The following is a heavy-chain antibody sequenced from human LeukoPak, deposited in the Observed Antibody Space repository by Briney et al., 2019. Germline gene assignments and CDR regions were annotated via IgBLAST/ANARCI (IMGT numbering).Heavy chain of an antibody. Sequence: SETLSLTCTVSGGSISSYYWSWIRQPPGKGLEWIGYIYYSGSTNYNPSLKSRVTISVDTSKNQFSLKLSSVTAADTAVYYCARGTGYSSNWYVYWGQGTLVTVSS. CDR1: GGSISSYY. J-gene: IGHJ4*02. D-gene: IGHD6-13*01. V-gene: IGHV4-59*01. CDR2: IYYSGST. CDR3: ARGTGYSSNWYVY.